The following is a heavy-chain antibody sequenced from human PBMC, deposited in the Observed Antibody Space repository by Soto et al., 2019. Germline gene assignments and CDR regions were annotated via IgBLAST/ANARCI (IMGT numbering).Heavy chain of an antibody. D-gene: IGHD6-19*01. V-gene: IGHV3-30*18. J-gene: IGHJ6*02. CDR1: GFTFSSYG. Sequence: QVQLVESGGGVVQPGRSLRLSCAASGFTFSSYGMHWVRQAPGKGLEWVAVISYDGSNKYYADSVKGRFTISRDNSKNTLYLQMNSLRAEDTAVYDCAKGIAVAGNKERYYYYGMDVWGQGTTVTVSS. CDR2: ISYDGSNK. CDR3: AKGIAVAGNKERYYYYGMDV.